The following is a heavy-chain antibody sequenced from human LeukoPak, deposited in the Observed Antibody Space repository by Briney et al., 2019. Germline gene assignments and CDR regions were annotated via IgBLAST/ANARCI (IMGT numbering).Heavy chain of an antibody. D-gene: IGHD5-24*01. J-gene: IGHJ4*02. Sequence: GGSLRLSCAASGFTFSNAWMSWVRQAPGKGLEWVAFISYDGSNKHYADSVQGRFTISRDNSKNTLYLQMNSPRPEDTAVYYCARARFGYNRGPFGYWGQGILVTVSS. CDR1: GFTFSNAW. V-gene: IGHV3-30-3*01. CDR2: ISYDGSNK. CDR3: ARARFGYNRGPFGY.